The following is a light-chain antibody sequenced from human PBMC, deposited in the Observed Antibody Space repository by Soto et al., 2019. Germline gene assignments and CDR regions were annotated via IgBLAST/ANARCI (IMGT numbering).Light chain of an antibody. CDR2: GAS. Sequence: EIVLTQSPGTLSLSPGERATLSCRASQSVSSSYLAWYQQKPGQAPRLLIYGASSRATGIPDGFSGSGSGTDFTLTISRLEPEDFAGYYCQQYGSSPPYTFGQGTKLEIK. J-gene: IGKJ2*01. V-gene: IGKV3-20*01. CDR1: QSVSSSY. CDR3: QQYGSSPPYT.